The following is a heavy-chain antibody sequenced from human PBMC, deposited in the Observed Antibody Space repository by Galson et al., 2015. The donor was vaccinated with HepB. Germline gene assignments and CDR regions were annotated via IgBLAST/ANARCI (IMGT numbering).Heavy chain of an antibody. J-gene: IGHJ2*01. V-gene: IGHV3-23*01. CDR2: ISDSGGST. Sequence: SLRLSCAASGFTFSSYAMSWVRQAPGKGLEWVSAISDSGGSTYYADSVKGRFTISRDNSKNTLYLQMNSLRAEDTAVYYCAKSSGSYYTLPQWYFDLWGRGTLVTVSS. D-gene: IGHD1-26*01. CDR1: GFTFSSYA. CDR3: AKSSGSYYTLPQWYFDL.